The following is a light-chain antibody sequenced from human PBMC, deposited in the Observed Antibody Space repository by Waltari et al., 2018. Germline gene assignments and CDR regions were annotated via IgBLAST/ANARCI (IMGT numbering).Light chain of an antibody. J-gene: IGLJ3*02. Sequence: SYELTQSPSVSVSPGQPASITCSGDILGNKYASWYQQKPGQSPLLVIYQDTKRPSGIPERFSGSKSGNAATLTVSGTQAMDEADYYCQALGTGAWVFGGGTKLTVL. CDR1: ILGNKY. CDR3: QALGTGAWV. V-gene: IGLV3-1*01. CDR2: QDT.